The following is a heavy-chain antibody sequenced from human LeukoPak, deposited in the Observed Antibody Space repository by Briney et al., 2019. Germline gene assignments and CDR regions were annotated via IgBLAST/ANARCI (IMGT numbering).Heavy chain of an antibody. J-gene: IGHJ6*03. D-gene: IGHD6-13*01. V-gene: IGHV4-59*01. CDR1: GGSISSYY. CDR3: ARSSSWPKYYYYYMDV. Sequence: SETLSLTCTASGGSISSYYWSWIRQPPGKGLEWIGYIYYSGSTNYNPSLKSRVTISVDTSKNQFSLKLSSATAADTAVYYCARSSSWPKYYYYYMDVWGKGTTVTVSS. CDR2: IYYSGST.